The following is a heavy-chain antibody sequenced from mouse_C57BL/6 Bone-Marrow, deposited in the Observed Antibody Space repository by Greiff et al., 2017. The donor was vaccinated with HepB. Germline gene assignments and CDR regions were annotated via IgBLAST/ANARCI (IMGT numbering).Heavy chain of an antibody. CDR2: IDPEDGET. V-gene: IGHV14-2*01. CDR1: GFNITDYY. Sequence: EVKLMESGAELVKPGASVKLSCTASGFNITDYYMHWVKQRTEQGLEWIGRIDPEDGETKYAPKFQGKATITADTSSNTAYLQLSSLTSADTAVYYCARYYGSSYGGFFDYWGQGTTLTVSS. CDR3: ARYYGSSYGGFFDY. J-gene: IGHJ2*01. D-gene: IGHD1-1*01.